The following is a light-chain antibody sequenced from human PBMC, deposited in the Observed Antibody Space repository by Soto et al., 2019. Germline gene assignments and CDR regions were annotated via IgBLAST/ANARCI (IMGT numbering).Light chain of an antibody. CDR3: QQRSNWPPERN. V-gene: IGKV3-11*01. J-gene: IGKJ2*01. Sequence: EIVLTQSPATLSLSPGERATLSCRASQSVSSYLAWYQQKPGQAPRLLIYDASNRANGIPARFSGSGSGTDFTLTSSSLEPEDFAVYYCQQRSNWPPERNFGQGTKLEIK. CDR1: QSVSSY. CDR2: DAS.